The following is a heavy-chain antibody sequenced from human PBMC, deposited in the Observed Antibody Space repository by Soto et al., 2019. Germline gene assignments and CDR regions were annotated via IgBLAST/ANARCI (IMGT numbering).Heavy chain of an antibody. V-gene: IGHV3-23*01. D-gene: IGHD2-21*02. CDR1: GFTFSSYA. J-gene: IGHJ4*02. Sequence: GGSLRLSCAASGFTFSSYAMSWVRQAPGKGLEWVSAISGSGGSTYYADSVKGRFTISRDNSKNTLYLQMNSLRAEDTAIYYCAKDSLRAVVTAGLSCWGQGTLVTVSS. CDR3: AKDSLRAVVTAGLSC. CDR2: ISGSGGST.